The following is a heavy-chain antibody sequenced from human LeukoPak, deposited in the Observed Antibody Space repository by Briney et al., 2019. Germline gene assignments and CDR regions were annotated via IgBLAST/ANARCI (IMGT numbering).Heavy chain of an antibody. CDR2: IYPGDSDT. CDR1: GYSFTSYW. V-gene: IGHV5-51*01. J-gene: IGHJ3*02. D-gene: IGHD2-2*02. Sequence: GASLQISCKGSGYSFTSYWIGWVRQLPGKGLEWMGIIYPGDSDTRYSPSFQGQVTISADKSISTAYLQWSSLKASDTAMYYCARRGYCSSTSCYMHAFDIWGQGTMVTVSS. CDR3: ARRGYCSSTSCYMHAFDI.